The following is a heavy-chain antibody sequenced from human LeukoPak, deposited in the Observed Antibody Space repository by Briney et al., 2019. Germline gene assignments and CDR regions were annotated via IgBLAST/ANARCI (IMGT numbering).Heavy chain of an antibody. J-gene: IGHJ3*02. V-gene: IGHV4-34*01. CDR2: INHSGST. D-gene: IGHD2-8*01. Sequence: SETLSLTCAVYGGSFSGYYWSWIRQPPGKGLEWIGEINHSGSTNYNPSLKSRVTISVDTSKNQFSLKLSSVTAADTAVYYCARDYTNPYDPNGNDAFDIWGQGTMVTVSS. CDR3: ARDYTNPYDPNGNDAFDI. CDR1: GGSFSGYY.